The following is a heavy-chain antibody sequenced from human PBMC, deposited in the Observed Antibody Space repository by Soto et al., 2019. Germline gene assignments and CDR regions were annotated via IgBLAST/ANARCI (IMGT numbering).Heavy chain of an antibody. CDR1: GYSISSGYY. J-gene: IGHJ5*02. Sequence: PSETLSLTCAVSGYSISSGYYWGWLRQPPGKGLEGIGSIYHGGSTYYNPSLNSRVTLSIDLPNNHVSLILNSVTAADTAVYYCARVGPWVPYYYDSSPYTFENWFDPWGQGTLVTVSS. D-gene: IGHD3-22*01. V-gene: IGHV4-38-2*01. CDR3: ARVGPWVPYYYDSSPYTFENWFDP. CDR2: IYHGGST.